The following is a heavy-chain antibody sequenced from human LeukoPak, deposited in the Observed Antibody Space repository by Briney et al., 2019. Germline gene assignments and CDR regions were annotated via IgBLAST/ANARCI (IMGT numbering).Heavy chain of an antibody. D-gene: IGHD3-10*01. Sequence: SETLSLTCAVYGGSFSGYYWSWIRQPPGKGLEWIGEINHSGSTNYNPSLKSRVTISVDTSKNQFSLKLSSVTAADTAVYYCARVRVLKTVQPKTARAFAHFDYWGQGTLVTVSS. V-gene: IGHV4-34*01. CDR3: ARVRVLKTVQPKTARAFAHFDY. J-gene: IGHJ4*02. CDR1: GGSFSGYY. CDR2: INHSGST.